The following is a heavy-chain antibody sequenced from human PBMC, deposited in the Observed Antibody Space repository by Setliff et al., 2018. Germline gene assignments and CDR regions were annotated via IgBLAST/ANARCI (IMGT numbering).Heavy chain of an antibody. V-gene: IGHV3-72*01. D-gene: IGHD3-16*01. Sequence: GGSLRLSCAASGFTFSDHYMDWVRQAPGKGLEWVGRSRNKGNSYSTEYAASVKGRFTISRDDSKNSLYLQMNSLRAEDTALYYCAKVPTWGSVDYWGQGTLVTVSS. CDR2: SRNKGNSYST. J-gene: IGHJ4*02. CDR3: AKVPTWGSVDY. CDR1: GFTFSDHY.